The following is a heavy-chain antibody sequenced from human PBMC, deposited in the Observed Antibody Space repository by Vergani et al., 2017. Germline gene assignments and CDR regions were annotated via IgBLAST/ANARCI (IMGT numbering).Heavy chain of an antibody. Sequence: QVQLQESGPGLVKPSETLSLTCTVSGGSISSYYWSWIRQPAGKGLEWIGRIYTSGSTNYNPSLKSRVTMSVDTSKNQFSLKLSSVTAADTAVYYCARGDDFWSGYYFSAFDIWGQGTMVTVSS. CDR3: ARGDDFWSGYYFSAFDI. CDR1: GGSISSYY. CDR2: IYTSGST. J-gene: IGHJ3*02. V-gene: IGHV4-4*07. D-gene: IGHD3-3*01.